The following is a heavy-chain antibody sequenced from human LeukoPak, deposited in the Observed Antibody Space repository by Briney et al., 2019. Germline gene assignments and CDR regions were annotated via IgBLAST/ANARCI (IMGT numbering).Heavy chain of an antibody. CDR2: IYYSGST. V-gene: IGHV4-39*01. CDR1: GGSISSSSYS. Sequence: SETLSLTCTVSGGSISSSSYSWGWIRQPPGKGLEWIGTIYYSGSTYYNPSLKSRVTISVDTSKNQFSLKLSSVTAADTAVYYCARQERITTLQNWFDPWGQGTLVTVSS. D-gene: IGHD1-1*01. CDR3: ARQERITTLQNWFDP. J-gene: IGHJ5*02.